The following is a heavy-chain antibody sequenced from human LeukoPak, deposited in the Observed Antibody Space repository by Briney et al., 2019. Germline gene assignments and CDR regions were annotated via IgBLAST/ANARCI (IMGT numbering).Heavy chain of an antibody. J-gene: IGHJ4*02. CDR3: ARSSYGAGSKPYWVDY. CDR1: GGSISSSSYY. CDR2: YSGST. V-gene: IGHV4-39*01. D-gene: IGHD3-10*01. Sequence: SETLSLTCTVSGGSISSSSYYWAWIRQPPGKGLEYIGSYSGSTYNNPSLKSRVTISVDTSKKQFSLKLSSATAADTAVYFCARSSYGAGSKPYWVDYWGQGTLVTVSS.